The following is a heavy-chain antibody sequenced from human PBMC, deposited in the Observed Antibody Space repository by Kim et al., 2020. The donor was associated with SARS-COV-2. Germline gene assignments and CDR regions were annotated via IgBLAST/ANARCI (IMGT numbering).Heavy chain of an antibody. J-gene: IGHJ4*02. CDR3: ATATVTNGRY. V-gene: IGHV3-21*01. D-gene: IGHD4-17*01. CDR2: YI. Sequence: YIDYADSLKGRFTISRDNAKNSLYLQMDSLRAEDTAVYYCATATVTNGRYWGQGTLVTVSS.